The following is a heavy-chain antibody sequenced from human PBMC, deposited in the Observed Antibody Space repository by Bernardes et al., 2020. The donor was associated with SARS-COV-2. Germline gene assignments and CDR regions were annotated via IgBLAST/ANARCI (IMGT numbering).Heavy chain of an antibody. J-gene: IGHJ4*02. CDR3: ATLWKPPTYYFDY. V-gene: IGHV3-23*01. CDR1: GFTFNNYG. Sequence: GGSLRLSCAASGFTFNNYGMSWVRQAPGKGLEWVSGISGSGGRTYYADSVQGRFTISRDNSKNTLYLQMNSLRVEDTAVYYCATLWKPPTYYFDYWGQGTLVTVSS. D-gene: IGHD3-16*01. CDR2: ISGSGGRT.